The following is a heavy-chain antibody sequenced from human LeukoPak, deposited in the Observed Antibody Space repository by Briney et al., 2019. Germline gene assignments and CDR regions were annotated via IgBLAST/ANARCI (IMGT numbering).Heavy chain of an antibody. CDR1: GFTFDDYG. V-gene: IGHV3-20*01. D-gene: IGHD4-17*01. Sequence: GGSLRLSCAASGFTFDDYGMSWVRQAPGKGLEWVSGINWNGGSTGYADSVRGRFTISRDNAKNSLYLQMNSLRAEDTALYHCARASGDYDFGFDPWGQGTLVTVSS. J-gene: IGHJ5*02. CDR3: ARASGDYDFGFDP. CDR2: INWNGGST.